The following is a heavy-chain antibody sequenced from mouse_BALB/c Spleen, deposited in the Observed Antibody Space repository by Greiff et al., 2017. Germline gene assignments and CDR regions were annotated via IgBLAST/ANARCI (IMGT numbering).Heavy chain of an antibody. D-gene: IGHD1-1*01. CDR2: ISDGGSYT. CDR3: ARSLLLRDWYFDV. CDR1: GFTFSDYY. Sequence: DVMLVESGGGLVKPGGSLKLSCAASGFTFSDYYMYWVRQTPEKRLEWVATISDGGSYTYYPDSVKGRFTISRDNAKNNLYLQMSSLKSEDTAMYYCARSLLLRDWYFDVWGAGTTVTVSS. J-gene: IGHJ1*01. V-gene: IGHV5-4*02.